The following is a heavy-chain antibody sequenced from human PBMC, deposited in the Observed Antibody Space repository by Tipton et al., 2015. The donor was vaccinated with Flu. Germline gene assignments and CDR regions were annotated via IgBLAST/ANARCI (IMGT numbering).Heavy chain of an antibody. V-gene: IGHV4-31*06. Sequence: TLSLTCTVSGGSISSSSHYWGWIRQHPGKGLEWIGYIYFTGKTYYNSSLQSRVSISVTPPNNHSPRRRTLITAATPASYCVGRGPPGPALEPTNLTVGGVSPQGPGEGPGVIWKIICPWKTLLHLDP. CDR3: VGRGPPGPALEPTNLTVGGVSPQGPGEGPGVIWKIICPWKTLLHLDP. CDR1: GGSISSSSHY. CDR2: IYFTGKT. J-gene: IGHJ5*02. D-gene: IGHD2-21*01.